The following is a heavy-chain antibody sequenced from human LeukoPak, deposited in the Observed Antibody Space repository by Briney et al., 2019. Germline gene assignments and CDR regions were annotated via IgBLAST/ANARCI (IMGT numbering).Heavy chain of an antibody. Sequence: PSETLSLTCTVSGGSISSSNYYWGWIRQPPGKGPEWIGGIYYGGSTYYNPSLKSRVTISVDTSKNQFSLKLSSVTAADTAVYYCARDRGCSGGTCYGTPTGEFDYWGQGTLVTVSS. J-gene: IGHJ4*02. CDR2: IYYGGST. D-gene: IGHD2-15*01. CDR1: GGSISSSNYY. V-gene: IGHV4-39*07. CDR3: ARDRGCSGGTCYGTPTGEFDY.